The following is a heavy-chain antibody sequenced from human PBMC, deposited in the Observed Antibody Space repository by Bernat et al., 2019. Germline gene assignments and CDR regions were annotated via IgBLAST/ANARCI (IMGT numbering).Heavy chain of an antibody. CDR3: ARLDYDFCSGYGGGRNYYMAV. Sequence: QLQLQESGPGLVKPSETLSLTCTVSGGSISSSSYYWGWIRQPPGKGLEWIGSIYYSGSTYYNPSLKSRVTISVDTSKNQFSLKLSSVTAADTAVYYCARLDYDFCSGYGGGRNYYMAVWGKGTTVTVSS. J-gene: IGHJ6*03. CDR1: GGSISSSSYY. D-gene: IGHD3-3*01. CDR2: IYYSGST. V-gene: IGHV4-39*01.